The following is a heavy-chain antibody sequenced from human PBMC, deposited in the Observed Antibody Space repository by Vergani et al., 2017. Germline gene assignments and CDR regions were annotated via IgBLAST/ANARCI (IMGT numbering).Heavy chain of an antibody. V-gene: IGHV4-34*01. D-gene: IGHD4-17*01. J-gene: IGHJ4*02. CDR2: IKHSGST. CDR1: GGSFSGYY. CDR3: ARVGRDYRVPTADYFDY. Sequence: QVQLQQWGAGLLKPSETLSLTCAVYGGSFSGYYWSWICQPPRKGLEWIGEIKHSGSTNYNPSLKSGVTIPVDTSKNQFSLKLSSVTAADTAVYYFARVGRDYRVPTADYFDYWGQGTLVTVSS.